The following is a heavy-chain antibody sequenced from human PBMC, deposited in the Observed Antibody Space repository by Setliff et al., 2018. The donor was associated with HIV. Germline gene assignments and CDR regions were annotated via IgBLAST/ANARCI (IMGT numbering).Heavy chain of an antibody. CDR1: GGTFSTYG. CDR2: MTIIGTP. Sequence: SVKVSCKAPGGTFSTYGITWVRQAPGQGLEWMGMTIIGTPNYAQEFQGRVTITTDEAANTAYMELRNLKFGDTATYYCARVVLAPGPPYFDYWGQGTLVTVSS. CDR3: ARVVLAPGPPYFDY. V-gene: IGHV1-69*05. J-gene: IGHJ4*02. D-gene: IGHD3-16*01.